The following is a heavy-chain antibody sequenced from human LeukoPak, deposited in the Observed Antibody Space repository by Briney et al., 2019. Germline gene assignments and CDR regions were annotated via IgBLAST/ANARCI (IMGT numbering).Heavy chain of an antibody. V-gene: IGHV3-7*01. CDR3: ARELRAVVVVAHGSGD. CDR2: IKQDGSEK. CDR1: GFIFSNYW. Sequence: PGGSLRLSCAAAGFIFSNYWMSWVRQAPGKGLEWVANIKQDGSEKHYVDSVKGRFTISRDNAENSLYLQMNRLGVEDTAVYYCARELRAVVVVAHGSGDWGQGTQVSVSS. D-gene: IGHD2-15*01. J-gene: IGHJ4*02.